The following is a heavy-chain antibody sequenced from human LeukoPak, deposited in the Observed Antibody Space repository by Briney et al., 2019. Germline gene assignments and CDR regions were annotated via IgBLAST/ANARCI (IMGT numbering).Heavy chain of an antibody. D-gene: IGHD6-6*01. CDR2: MNPRSGGT. CDR3: ARGTSSSWGGRDDY. V-gene: IGHV1-8*02. CDR1: GYTFSNYD. J-gene: IGHJ4*02. Sequence: ASVKVSCKASGYTFSNYDINWVRLVAGHGLEWMGWMNPRSGGTGYAQKFQGRVTITRDTSINTAYMELSSLTSDDTAVYYCARGTSSSWGGRDDYWGQGTLVTVSS.